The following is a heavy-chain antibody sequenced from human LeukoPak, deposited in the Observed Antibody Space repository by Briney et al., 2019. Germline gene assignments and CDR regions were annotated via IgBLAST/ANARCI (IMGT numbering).Heavy chain of an antibody. Sequence: GASVKVSCKASGYTFTTYYIHWVRQAPGQGLEWMGIINPSGGSTTYAQIFQSRVTLTRDTSTSTVYMELSSLRSDDTAVYYCARAPKGVTTGYFDHWGQGTLVTVSS. CDR2: INPSGGST. V-gene: IGHV1-46*01. D-gene: IGHD1-26*01. CDR3: ARAPKGVTTGYFDH. CDR1: GYTFTTYY. J-gene: IGHJ4*02.